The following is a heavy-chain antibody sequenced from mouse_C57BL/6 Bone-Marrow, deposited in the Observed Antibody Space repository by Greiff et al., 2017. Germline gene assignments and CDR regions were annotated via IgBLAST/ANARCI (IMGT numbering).Heavy chain of an antibody. Sequence: QVPLKVSGPGILQPSQSLSLSCSFSGFSLSTFGMGVGWIRPPSGKGLEWLAHIWWDDDKYYNPALKSQLTISKDTSKNQVFLQIANVDTAETATYYGARMKEGYYDYDWCAYWGQGTLVTVSA. CDR1: GFSLSTFGMG. CDR2: IWWDDDK. V-gene: IGHV8-8*01. CDR3: ARMKEGYYDYDWCAY. D-gene: IGHD2-4*01. J-gene: IGHJ3*01.